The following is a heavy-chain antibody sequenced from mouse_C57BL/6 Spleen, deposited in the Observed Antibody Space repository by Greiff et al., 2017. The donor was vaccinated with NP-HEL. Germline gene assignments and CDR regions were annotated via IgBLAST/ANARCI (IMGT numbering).Heavy chain of an antibody. CDR3: ERGIGLRRAMDY. D-gene: IGHD2-4*01. J-gene: IGHJ4*01. Sequence: VQLQQSGPELVKPGASVKISCKASGYTFTDYYMNWVKQSHGKSLEWIGDINPNNGGTSYNQKFKGKATVTVDKSSSTAYLELRSLTSEDSAVYYCERGIGLRRAMDYWGQGTSVTVSS. V-gene: IGHV1-26*01. CDR1: GYTFTDYY. CDR2: INPNNGGT.